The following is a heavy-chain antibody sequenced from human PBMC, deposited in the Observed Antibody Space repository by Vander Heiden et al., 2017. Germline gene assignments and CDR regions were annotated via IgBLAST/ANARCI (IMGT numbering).Heavy chain of an antibody. CDR3: VIQAITMGSNDAFDI. D-gene: IGHD3-10*01. CDR2: ISSRGSTI. CDR1: GFTFSAYY. J-gene: IGHJ3*02. Sequence: QVQLVESGGGLVKPGGSLRLSCAASGFTFSAYYMSWIRQAPGKGLEWVSYISSRGSTIYYADSVKGRFTIARDNAKNSLYLQMNSLRAEDTAVYYCVIQAITMGSNDAFDIWGQGTMVNVSS. V-gene: IGHV3-11*01.